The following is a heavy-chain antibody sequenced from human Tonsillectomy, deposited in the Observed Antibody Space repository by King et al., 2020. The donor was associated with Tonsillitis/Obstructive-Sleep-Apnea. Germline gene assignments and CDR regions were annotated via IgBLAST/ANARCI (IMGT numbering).Heavy chain of an antibody. CDR2: ISYDGSNK. J-gene: IGHJ4*02. CDR3: AKGYYYDSSGLDY. CDR1: GFTFSSYG. V-gene: IGHV3-30*18. D-gene: IGHD3-22*01. Sequence: VQLVESGGGVVQPGRSLRLSCVASGFTFSSYGMHWVRQAPGKGLEWVAVISYDGSNKYYADSVKGRFTISRDNSKNTLYLQMNSLRAEDTAVYYCAKGYYYDSSGLDYWGQGTLVTVSS.